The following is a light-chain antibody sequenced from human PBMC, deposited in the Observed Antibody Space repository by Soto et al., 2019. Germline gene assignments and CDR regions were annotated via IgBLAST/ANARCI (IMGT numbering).Light chain of an antibody. CDR2: DTS. CDR1: QSINYY. J-gene: IGKJ4*02. Sequence: EIVLTQSPATLSLSPGQRATLSCRASQSINYYLAWYQQKPGQPPRLLIYDTSNRASGIPARFSGSGSGTDFTLTIYSLEPDDFAVYNGQQTATWPSTFGVGTGWIS. CDR3: QQTATWPST. V-gene: IGKV3-11*01.